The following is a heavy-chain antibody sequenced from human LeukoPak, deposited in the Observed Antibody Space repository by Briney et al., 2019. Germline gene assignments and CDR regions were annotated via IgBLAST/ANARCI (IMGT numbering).Heavy chain of an antibody. J-gene: IGHJ6*02. CDR1: GGSFSGYY. D-gene: IGHD6-13*01. CDR2: INHSGST. CDR3: ARGGGKYSSNSYGMDV. Sequence: SETLSLTCAVYGGSFSGYYWSWIRQPPGKELEWIGEINHSGSTNYNPSLKSRVTISVDTSKNQFSLKLSSVTAADTAVYYCARGGGKYSSNSYGMDVWGQGTTVTVSS. V-gene: IGHV4-34*01.